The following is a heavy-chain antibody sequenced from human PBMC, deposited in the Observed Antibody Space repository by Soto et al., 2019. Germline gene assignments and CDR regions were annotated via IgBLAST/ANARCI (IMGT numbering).Heavy chain of an antibody. V-gene: IGHV1-69*13. D-gene: IGHD3-9*01. CDR2: IIPIFGTA. Sequence: AASVKVSCKASGVTFSSYAISWVRQAPGQGLEWMGGIIPIFGTANYAQKFQGRVTITADESTSTAYMELSSLRSEDTAVYYCARDSQYYDILTGQTEDAFDIWGQGTMVTVSS. CDR1: GVTFSSYA. J-gene: IGHJ3*02. CDR3: ARDSQYYDILTGQTEDAFDI.